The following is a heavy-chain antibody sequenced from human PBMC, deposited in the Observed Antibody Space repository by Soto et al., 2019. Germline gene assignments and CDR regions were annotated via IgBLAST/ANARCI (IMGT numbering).Heavy chain of an antibody. CDR2: MYFGGSF. J-gene: IGHJ5*02. V-gene: IGHV4-59*02. CDR3: ARSYYDSTGFAVDP. D-gene: IGHD3-22*01. CDR1: GASVSHGY. Sequence: QMQLQASGPGLVKPSETLSLTCNVSGASVSHGYWSWIRQPPGKGLEWIGFMYFGGSFNYNPSLPSRAARXGXTXXNQFSRKLTSVSASDTAVYYCARSYYDSTGFAVDPWGQGTLVTVSS.